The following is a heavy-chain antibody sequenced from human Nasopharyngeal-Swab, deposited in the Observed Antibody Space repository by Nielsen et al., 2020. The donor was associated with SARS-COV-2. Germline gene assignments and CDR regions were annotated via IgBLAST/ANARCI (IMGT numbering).Heavy chain of an antibody. D-gene: IGHD3-3*01. CDR2: MNPNSGNT. V-gene: IGHV1-8*01. CDR3: ASRYYDFWSGYPSAFDI. Sequence: WVRQAPGQGLEWMGWMNPNSGNTGYAQKFQGRVTMTRNTSISTAYMELSSRRSEDTAVYYCASRYYDFWSGYPSAFDIWGQGTMVTVSS. J-gene: IGHJ3*02.